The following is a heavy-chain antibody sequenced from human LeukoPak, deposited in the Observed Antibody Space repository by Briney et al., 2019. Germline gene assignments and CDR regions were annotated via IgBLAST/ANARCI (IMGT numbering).Heavy chain of an antibody. Sequence: ASVKVSCRASGYTFTGYYMHWVRQAPGQGLEWMGWINPNSGGTNYAQKFQGRVTMTGDTSISTAYMELSRLRSDDTAVYYCARWTYYYGGGDYWGQGSLVTVSS. D-gene: IGHD3-10*01. CDR1: GYTFTGYY. V-gene: IGHV1-2*02. CDR2: INPNSGGT. J-gene: IGHJ4*02. CDR3: ARWTYYYGGGDY.